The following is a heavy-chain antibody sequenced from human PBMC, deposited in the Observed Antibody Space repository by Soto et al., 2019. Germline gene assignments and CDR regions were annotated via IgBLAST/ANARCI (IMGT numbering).Heavy chain of an antibody. D-gene: IGHD2-8*02. CDR1: GGSISSGDYY. J-gene: IGHJ4*02. Sequence: SETLSLTCTVSGGSISSGDYYWSWIRQPPGKGLEWIGYIYYSGSTYYNPSLKSRVTISVDTSKNQFSLKLSSVTAADTAVYYCARDKITGLFDYGGQGTLVTVPS. CDR3: ARDKITGLFDY. V-gene: IGHV4-30-4*01. CDR2: IYYSGST.